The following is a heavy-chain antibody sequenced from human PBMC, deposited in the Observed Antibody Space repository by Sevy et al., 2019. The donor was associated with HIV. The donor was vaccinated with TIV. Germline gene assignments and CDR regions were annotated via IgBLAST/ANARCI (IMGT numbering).Heavy chain of an antibody. CDR2: ISGSGTST. Sequence: GGSLRLSCAASGFTFSKNWMTWVRQAPGKGLEWVSGISGSGTSTYYTDSVKGRFTISRDNSKNTVYLQMNNLRAEDTAVYYCGKVSIFGVGGFYDYWGQGTLVTVSS. CDR3: GKVSIFGVGGFYDY. J-gene: IGHJ4*02. V-gene: IGHV3-23*01. D-gene: IGHD3-3*01. CDR1: GFTFSKNW.